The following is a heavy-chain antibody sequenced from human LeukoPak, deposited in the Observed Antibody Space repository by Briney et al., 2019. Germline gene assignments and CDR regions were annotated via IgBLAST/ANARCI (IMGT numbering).Heavy chain of an antibody. CDR3: ATGKRRYSN. J-gene: IGHJ4*02. Sequence: PGGSLRLSCAASGSTFSDSYMSWIRQAPGKGLEWLSYISSSGGSTYYAVSVKGRFTISRDNANNSLYLQMNSLRADDTAIYYCATGKRRYSNWGQGTLVTVSS. D-gene: IGHD3-9*01. CDR2: ISSSGGST. CDR1: GSTFSDSY. V-gene: IGHV3-11*01.